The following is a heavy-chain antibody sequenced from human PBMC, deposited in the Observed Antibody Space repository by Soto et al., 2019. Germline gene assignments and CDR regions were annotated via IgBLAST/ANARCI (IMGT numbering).Heavy chain of an antibody. D-gene: IGHD1-1*01. Sequence: QVQLVQSGAEVKKPGSPVKVSCKASGGTFSSYAISWVRQAPGQGLEWMGGINPIFGTANYAQKFQGRVTITADKSTSKAYMKQSSLRSEDTAVYYCARARSRGNVDHFDYWGQGTLVTVSS. CDR3: ARARSRGNVDHFDY. J-gene: IGHJ4*02. CDR2: INPIFGTA. CDR1: GGTFSSYA. V-gene: IGHV1-69*06.